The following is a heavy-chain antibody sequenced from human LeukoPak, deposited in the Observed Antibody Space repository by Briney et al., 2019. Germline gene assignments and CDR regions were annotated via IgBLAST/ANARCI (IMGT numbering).Heavy chain of an antibody. Sequence: AGGSLRLSCAASGFTFTNYAMSWVRQAPGKGLEWVSSVRGSGGTTFYADSVKGRFTIPRDNSKNTLYLQMNSLRAEDTAVYYCAKDLGVTTDFDYWGQGTLVTVSS. J-gene: IGHJ4*02. CDR3: AKDLGVTTDFDY. CDR1: GFTFTNYA. CDR2: VRGSGGTT. D-gene: IGHD1-26*01. V-gene: IGHV3-23*01.